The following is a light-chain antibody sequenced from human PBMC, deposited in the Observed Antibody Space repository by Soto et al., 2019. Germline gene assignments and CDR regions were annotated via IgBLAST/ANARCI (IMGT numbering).Light chain of an antibody. CDR1: QGISNF. CDR3: QKYNRAPPYT. Sequence: DIQMTQSPSSLSASVGDRVTITCRASQGISNFLAWYQQKPGKVPKLLIYAASTLQSGVPSRFSGSGSGTDFTLTISSLQPEDVATYYCQKYNRAPPYTFGQGTKLEIK. J-gene: IGKJ2*01. V-gene: IGKV1-27*01. CDR2: AAS.